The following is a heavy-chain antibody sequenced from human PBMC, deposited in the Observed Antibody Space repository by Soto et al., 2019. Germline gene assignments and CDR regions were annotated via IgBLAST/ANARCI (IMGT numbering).Heavy chain of an antibody. D-gene: IGHD3-3*01. CDR2: INAGNGNT. V-gene: IGHV1-3*01. CDR3: ARDCSYYDFWSGYYLGYFDL. CDR1: GYTFTSYA. J-gene: IGHJ2*01. Sequence: QVPLVQSGAEVKKPGASVKVSCKASGYTFTSYAMHWVRQAPGQRLEWMGWINAGNGNTKYSQKFQGRVTITRDTSASTAYMELSSLRSEDTAVYYCARDCSYYDFWSGYYLGYFDLWGRGTLVTVSS.